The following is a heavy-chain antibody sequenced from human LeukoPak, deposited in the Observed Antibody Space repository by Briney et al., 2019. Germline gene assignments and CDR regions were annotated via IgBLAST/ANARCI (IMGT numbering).Heavy chain of an antibody. CDR3: APLGYCSGDSCYSIPDAFDV. Sequence: HPGGSLRLSCAASGFTFSSSGMHWVRQAPGKGLEWVAFIRYDGSKKYYADSVKGRFTISRDNSKNTLCLQMHSLRDEDTAVYYCAPLGYCSGDSCYSIPDAFDVWGQGTMVTVSS. V-gene: IGHV3-30*02. D-gene: IGHD2-15*01. J-gene: IGHJ3*01. CDR2: IRYDGSKK. CDR1: GFTFSSSG.